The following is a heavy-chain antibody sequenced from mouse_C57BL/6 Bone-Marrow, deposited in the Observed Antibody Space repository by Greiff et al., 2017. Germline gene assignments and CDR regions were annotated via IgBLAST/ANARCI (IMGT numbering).Heavy chain of an antibody. D-gene: IGHD1-1*01. Sequence: VQLKESGPVLVKPGASVKMSCKASGYTFTDYYMNWVKQSHGKSLEWIGVINPYNGGTSYNQKFKGKATLTVDKSSSTAYMELNSLTSEDSAVYYCAPYYYGSSLYYAMDYWGQGTSVTVSS. CDR2: INPYNGGT. V-gene: IGHV1-19*01. J-gene: IGHJ4*01. CDR1: GYTFTDYY. CDR3: APYYYGSSLYYAMDY.